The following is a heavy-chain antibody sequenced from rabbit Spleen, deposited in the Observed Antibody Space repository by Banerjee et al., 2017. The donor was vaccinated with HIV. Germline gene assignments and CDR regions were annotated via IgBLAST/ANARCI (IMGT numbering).Heavy chain of an antibody. D-gene: IGHD4-2*01. CDR2: IDPVFGST. Sequence: QLKESGGGLVQPGGSLKLSCKASGFTISSSYWMNWVRQAPGKGLEWIGYIDPVFGSTHYASWVNGRFTISSHNAQNTLYLQLSSLTAADTATYFCARDGKSNSRVYFDLWGPGTLVTVS. J-gene: IGHJ4*01. CDR3: ARDGKSNSRVYFDL. V-gene: IGHV1S7*01. CDR1: GFTISSSY.